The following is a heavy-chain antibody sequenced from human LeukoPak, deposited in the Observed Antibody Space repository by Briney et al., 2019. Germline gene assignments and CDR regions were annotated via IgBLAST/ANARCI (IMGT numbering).Heavy chain of an antibody. D-gene: IGHD1-1*01. CDR1: GYTFTGYY. Sequence: ASVKVSCKASGYTFTGYYMHWVRQAPGQGLEWVGWSNPNSGGTYYAQTFQGRVTMTRDTSISTAYMELSRLRSDDTAVYYCATELERTYFDYWGQGTLVTVSS. CDR3: ATELERTYFDY. CDR2: SNPNSGGT. V-gene: IGHV1-2*02. J-gene: IGHJ4*02.